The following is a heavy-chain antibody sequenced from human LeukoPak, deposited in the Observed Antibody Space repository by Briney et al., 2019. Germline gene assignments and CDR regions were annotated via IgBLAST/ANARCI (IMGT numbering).Heavy chain of an antibody. V-gene: IGHV3-7*03. CDR1: GFIFSSYW. Sequence: GGSLRLSCGASGFIFSSYWMSWVRQAPGKGLEWVANINQDGSGKYYVDSVKGRFTISRDNAKNSLYLQMNSLRAEDTAVYYCARDPPMVRGVIITIYYGMDVWGQGTTVTVSS. CDR2: INQDGSGK. CDR3: ARDPPMVRGVIITIYYGMDV. D-gene: IGHD3-10*01. J-gene: IGHJ6*02.